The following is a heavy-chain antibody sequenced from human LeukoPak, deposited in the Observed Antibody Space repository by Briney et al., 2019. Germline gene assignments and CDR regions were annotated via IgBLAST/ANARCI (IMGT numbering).Heavy chain of an antibody. Sequence: PSETLSLTCAVYGGSFSGYYWSWIRQPPGKGLEWIGEIYHSGSTNYNPSLKSRVTISVDTSKNQFSLKLTSVTAADTAVYYCARLAWGELSLYGNLDYWGQGTLVTVSS. J-gene: IGHJ4*02. CDR1: GGSFSGYY. CDR2: IYHSGST. V-gene: IGHV4-34*01. D-gene: IGHD3-16*02. CDR3: ARLAWGELSLYGNLDY.